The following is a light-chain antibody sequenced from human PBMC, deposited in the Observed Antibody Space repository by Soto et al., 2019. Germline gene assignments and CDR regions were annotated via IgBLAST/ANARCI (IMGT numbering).Light chain of an antibody. J-gene: IGKJ2*02. Sequence: DIQMTQSPSSLSASVGDRVTITCRASQSISTYLNWYQQKVGKAPKLLIYAASSLQRGVPSRFSGSGSGTGFTLTISSLQPEDFATYYCQQSYSTPRTFGQGTKLEIK. CDR1: QSISTY. CDR3: QQSYSTPRT. V-gene: IGKV1-39*01. CDR2: AAS.